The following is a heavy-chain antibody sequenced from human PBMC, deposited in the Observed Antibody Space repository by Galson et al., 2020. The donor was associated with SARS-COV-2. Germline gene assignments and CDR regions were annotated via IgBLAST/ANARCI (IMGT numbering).Heavy chain of an antibody. CDR2: TSPTT. Sequence: GESLKISCVGSGFTFSSYCMSWVRQAPGQGLDWVATTSPTTSYTDSVRRRFIISRDDSKNTLYIQMNGLSADDTAVYYCANDFVRGIGYMDVWGPGTTVTVSS. CDR3: ANDFVRGIGYMDV. J-gene: IGHJ6*03. V-gene: IGHV3-23*01. D-gene: IGHD3-10*02. CDR1: GFTFSSYC.